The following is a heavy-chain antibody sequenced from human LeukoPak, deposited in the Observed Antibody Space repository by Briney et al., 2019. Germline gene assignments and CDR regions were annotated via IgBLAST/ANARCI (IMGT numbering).Heavy chain of an antibody. CDR2: INPDSGGT. Sequence: ASVKVSCKASGYTFTGYYMHWVRQAPGQGLEWMGWINPDSGGTNYAQKFQGRVTMTRDTSISTAYMELSRLRSDDTAVYYCAKEGVNCSGGSCYSGVWFDPWGQGTLVTVSS. CDR3: AKEGVNCSGGSCYSGVWFDP. CDR1: GYTFTGYY. V-gene: IGHV1-2*02. D-gene: IGHD2-15*01. J-gene: IGHJ5*02.